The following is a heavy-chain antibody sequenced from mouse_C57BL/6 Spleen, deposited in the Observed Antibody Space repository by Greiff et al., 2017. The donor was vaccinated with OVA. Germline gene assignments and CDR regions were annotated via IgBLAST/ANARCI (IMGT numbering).Heavy chain of an antibody. CDR3: ASYDGYGCDY. D-gene: IGHD2-3*01. CDR2: IYPRSGNT. J-gene: IGHJ2*01. CDR1: GYTFTSYG. Sequence: VQLVESGAELARPGASVKLSCKASGYTFTSYGISWVKQRPGQGLEWIGEIYPRSGNTYYNEKFKGKATLTADKSSSTAYMELRSLTSEDSAVYFCASYDGYGCDYWGQGTTLTVSS. V-gene: IGHV1-81*01.